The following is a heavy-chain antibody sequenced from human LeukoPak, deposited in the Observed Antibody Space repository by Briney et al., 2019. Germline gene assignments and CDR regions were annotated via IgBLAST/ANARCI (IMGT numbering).Heavy chain of an antibody. J-gene: IGHJ4*02. CDR3: ARDRENWNSLDY. D-gene: IGHD1-7*01. CDR1: GGTFSSYA. CDR2: IGTYNGNT. V-gene: IGHV1-18*01. Sequence: ASVKVSCKASGGTFSSYAISWVRQAPGQGLEWMGWIGTYNGNTNYAQKFQGRVTMTTDTSTSTAYMELRSLRSDDTAVYYCARDRENWNSLDYWGQGTLVTVSS.